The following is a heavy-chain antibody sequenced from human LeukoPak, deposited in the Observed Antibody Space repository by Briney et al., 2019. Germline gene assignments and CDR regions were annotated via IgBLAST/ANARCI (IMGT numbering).Heavy chain of an antibody. D-gene: IGHD5-12*01. CDR1: GYNFTSYW. CDR3: ARLNSAYNSYFDY. CDR2: IYPGDSDT. Sequence: GESLKISCKGSGYNFTSYWIGWGRQTPGKGLEWMGIIYPGDSDTRYSPSFQGQVTISADKSLSTAYLQWRSLKASDTAMYYCARLNSAYNSYFDYWGQGTLVTVSS. V-gene: IGHV5-51*01. J-gene: IGHJ4*02.